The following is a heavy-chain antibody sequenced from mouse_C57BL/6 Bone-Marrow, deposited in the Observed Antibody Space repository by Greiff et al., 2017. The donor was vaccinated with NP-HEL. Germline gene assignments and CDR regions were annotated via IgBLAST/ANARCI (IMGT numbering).Heavy chain of an antibody. J-gene: IGHJ2*01. D-gene: IGHD1-1*01. CDR1: GYTFTSYW. V-gene: IGHV1-59*01. CDR2: IDPSDSYT. Sequence: QVQLKQPGAELVRPGTSVKLSCKASGYTFTSYWMHWVKQRPGQGLEWIGVIDPSDSYTNYNQKFKGKATLTVDTSSSTAYMQLSSLTSEDSAVYYCARWGYYGSSDYWGQGTTLTVSS. CDR3: ARWGYYGSSDY.